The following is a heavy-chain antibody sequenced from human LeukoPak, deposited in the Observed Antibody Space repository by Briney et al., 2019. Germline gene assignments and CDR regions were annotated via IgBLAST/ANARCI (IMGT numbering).Heavy chain of an antibody. D-gene: IGHD4-23*01. CDR1: GGTFSSYA. J-gene: IGHJ6*02. V-gene: IGHV1-69*01. Sequence: SVKVSCTASGGTFSSYAISWVRQAPGQGLEWMGGIIPIFGTANYAQKFQGRVTITADESTSTAYMELSSLRSEDTAVYYCARGGYGGNRDYYYGMDVWGQGTTVTVSS. CDR3: ARGGYGGNRDYYYGMDV. CDR2: IIPIFGTA.